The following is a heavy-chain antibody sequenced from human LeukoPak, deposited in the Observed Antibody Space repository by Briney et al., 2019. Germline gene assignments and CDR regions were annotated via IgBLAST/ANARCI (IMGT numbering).Heavy chain of an antibody. CDR3: ARPTPGNYWYFDL. CDR2: IKEDGSEK. J-gene: IGHJ2*01. V-gene: IGHV3-7*01. CDR1: GFTFSSYW. Sequence: GGSLRLSCAASGFTFSSYWMNWVRQAPGKGLEWVANIKEDGSEKYYVDSVKGRFTISRDNAKNSLYLQMNSLRAEDTAVYYCARPTPGNYWYFDLWGRGTLVTVSS. D-gene: IGHD2-15*01.